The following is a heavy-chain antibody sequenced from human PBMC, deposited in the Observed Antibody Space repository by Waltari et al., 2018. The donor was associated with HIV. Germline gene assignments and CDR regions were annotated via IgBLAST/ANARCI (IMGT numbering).Heavy chain of an antibody. V-gene: IGHV3-7*01. D-gene: IGHD3-3*01. CDR2: IKDDGNEK. Sequence: MQLVEAGGGLVQRGGCLRLSCTACALNFTSQWMGWVRQAPGKALEWVANIKDDGNEKYYVNSVRGRFTISRDNANNSLYLEMNRLRDEDTAVYYCVRENDFGTIFFNYYYAMDVWGQGTSVTVSS. CDR3: VRENDFGTIFFNYYYAMDV. CDR1: ALNFTSQW. J-gene: IGHJ6*02.